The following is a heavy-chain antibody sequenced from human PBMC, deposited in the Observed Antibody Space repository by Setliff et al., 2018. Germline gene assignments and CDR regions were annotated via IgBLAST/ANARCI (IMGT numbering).Heavy chain of an antibody. V-gene: IGHV4-61*09. J-gene: IGHJ6*02. D-gene: IGHD3-10*01. CDR3: AGDSNMVRGVNPAYYYGMDV. Sequence: SETLSLTCTVSGGSISSGSYYWSWIRQPAGKGLEWIGHIYTSGSTNYNPSLKSRVTISVDTSKNQFSLKLSSVTAADTAVYYCAGDSNMVRGVNPAYYYGMDVWGQGTTVTVSS. CDR1: GGSISSGSYY. CDR2: IYTSGST.